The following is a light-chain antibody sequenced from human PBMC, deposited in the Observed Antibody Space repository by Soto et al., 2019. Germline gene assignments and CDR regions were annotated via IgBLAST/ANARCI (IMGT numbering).Light chain of an antibody. CDR3: QQYNSYSSWT. CDR2: DAS. V-gene: IGKV1-5*01. J-gene: IGKJ1*01. CDR1: QSLNSC. Sequence: DIQMTQSPATLSSSVGDRVTITCRASQSLNSCLAWYQQKPGRAPKPLIYDASTLESGVPSRFSGSGSGTEFTLTISSLQTDDFATYYYQQYNSYSSWTFGQGTKVDIK.